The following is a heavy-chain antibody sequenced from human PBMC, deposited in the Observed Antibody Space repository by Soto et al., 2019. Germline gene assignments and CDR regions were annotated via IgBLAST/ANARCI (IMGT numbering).Heavy chain of an antibody. Sequence: EVQLLESGGGLLQPGGSLRLSCAASGFTLSNYAMSWVRQAPGKGLEWVSSISGSGGRTYYADSVKGRFTISRDTSKNTLYLEVNSLRAEDTAVYYCAKDRFDYGDYGWFDPWGQGTLVTVSS. D-gene: IGHD4-17*01. CDR3: AKDRFDYGDYGWFDP. CDR1: GFTLSNYA. J-gene: IGHJ5*02. CDR2: ISGSGGRT. V-gene: IGHV3-23*01.